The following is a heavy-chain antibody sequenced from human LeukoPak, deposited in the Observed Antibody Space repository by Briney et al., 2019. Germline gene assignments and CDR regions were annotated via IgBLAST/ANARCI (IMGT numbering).Heavy chain of an antibody. J-gene: IGHJ4*02. CDR1: GNYW. Sequence: PGGSLRISCAASGNYWMHWVRQAPGKGLVWVSHINGDGSWTTYADSVKGRFTISKDNAKNTVYLQMNNLRAEDTAVYYCVSFYETYWGRGTLVTVSS. D-gene: IGHD2-2*01. CDR3: VSFYETY. CDR2: INGDGSWT. V-gene: IGHV3-74*01.